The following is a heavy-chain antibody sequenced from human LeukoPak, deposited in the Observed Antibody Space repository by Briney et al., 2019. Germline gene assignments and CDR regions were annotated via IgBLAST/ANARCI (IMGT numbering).Heavy chain of an antibody. D-gene: IGHD3-22*01. Sequence: GGSLRLSCAASGFTFSSYSMNWVRQAPGKGLEWVSYISSSGSTIYYADSVKGRFTISRDNAKNSLYLQMNSLRAEDTAVYYCASQMSSGYNDWGQGTLVTVSS. V-gene: IGHV3-48*04. J-gene: IGHJ4*02. CDR3: ASQMSSGYND. CDR1: GFTFSSYS. CDR2: ISSSGSTI.